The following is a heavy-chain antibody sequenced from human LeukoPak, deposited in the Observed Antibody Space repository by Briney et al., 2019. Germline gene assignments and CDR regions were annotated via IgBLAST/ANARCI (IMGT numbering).Heavy chain of an antibody. CDR2: IYSDGST. CDR1: GFTVSSNY. D-gene: IGHD3-16*01. V-gene: IGHV3-53*01. Sequence: GGSQRPSCAASGFTVSSNYIRWVRQAPGGGLEWVSFIYSDGSTNYADSVKGQFTISKDNSKNTLYLQMNSLRAEDTAVYYCARARGGIRFDYWGQGTLVTVSS. J-gene: IGHJ4*02. CDR3: ARARGGIRFDY.